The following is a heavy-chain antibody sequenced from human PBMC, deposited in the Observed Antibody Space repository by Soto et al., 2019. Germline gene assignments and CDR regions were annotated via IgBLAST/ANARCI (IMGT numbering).Heavy chain of an antibody. J-gene: IGHJ6*02. V-gene: IGHV3-30*18. CDR2: ISYDGSNK. CDR1: GFTFSSYG. Sequence: GSLRLSCAASGFTFSSYGMHWVRQAPGKGLEWVAVISYDGSNKYYADSVKGRFTISRDNSKNTLYLQMNSLRAEDTAVYYCAKDLYSSSWYRYYYYYGMDVWGQGTTVTVSS. CDR3: AKDLYSSSWYRYYYYYGMDV. D-gene: IGHD6-13*01.